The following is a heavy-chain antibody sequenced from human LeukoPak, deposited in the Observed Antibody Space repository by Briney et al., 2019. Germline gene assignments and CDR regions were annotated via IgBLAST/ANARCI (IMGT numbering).Heavy chain of an antibody. Sequence: ASVKVSCKASGYTFTSYGISWVRQAPGQGLEWMGWISAYNGNTNYAQKLQGRVTMTTDTSTSTAYMGLRSLRSDDTAVYYCARLGYCSSTSCYDWYFDLWGRGTLVTVSS. V-gene: IGHV1-18*01. J-gene: IGHJ2*01. CDR2: ISAYNGNT. CDR3: ARLGYCSSTSCYDWYFDL. D-gene: IGHD2-2*01. CDR1: GYTFTSYG.